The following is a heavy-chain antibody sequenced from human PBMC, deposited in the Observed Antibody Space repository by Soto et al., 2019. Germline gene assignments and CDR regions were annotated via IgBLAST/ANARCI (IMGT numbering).Heavy chain of an antibody. CDR3: TTDSDFSTRLVRFDY. V-gene: IGHV3-15*07. J-gene: IGHJ4*01. Sequence: GSLRLSCAASGFTFTTGWINWVRQAPGKGLEWVGRIKSKVDGGTTDFAAPVKGRFAISRDDSRSMMYMQMNSLKIEDTAVYYCTTDSDFSTRLVRFDYWGRGTLVTVSS. CDR2: IKSKVDGGTT. CDR1: GFTFTTGW. D-gene: IGHD3-3*01.